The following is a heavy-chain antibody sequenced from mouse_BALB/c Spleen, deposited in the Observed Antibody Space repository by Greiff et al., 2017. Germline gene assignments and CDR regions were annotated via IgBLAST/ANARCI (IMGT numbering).Heavy chain of an antibody. CDR2: ISYSGST. J-gene: IGHJ1*01. D-gene: IGHD2-1*01. CDR1: GYSITSDYA. V-gene: IGHV3-2*02. CDR3: ARLDGNYPYWYFDG. Sequence: EVKLVESGPGLVKPSQSLSLTCTVTGYSITSDYAWNWIRQFPGNKLEWMGYISYSGSTSYNPSLKSRISITRDTSKNQFFLQLNSVTTEDTATYYCARLDGNYPYWYFDGWGAGTTVTVSS.